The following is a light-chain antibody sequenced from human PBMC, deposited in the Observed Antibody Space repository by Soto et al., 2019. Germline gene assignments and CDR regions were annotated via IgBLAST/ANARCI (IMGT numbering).Light chain of an antibody. CDR1: SSDVGSYNL. Sequence: QSALTQPASVSGSPGQSITISCTGTSSDVGSYNLVSWYQQHPGKAPKVMIYEVNKRPSGVPDRFSGSKSGNTASLTVSGLRAEDEADYYCSSYAGSSNVFGTGTKVTVL. V-gene: IGLV2-14*02. CDR3: SSYAGSSNV. CDR2: EVN. J-gene: IGLJ1*01.